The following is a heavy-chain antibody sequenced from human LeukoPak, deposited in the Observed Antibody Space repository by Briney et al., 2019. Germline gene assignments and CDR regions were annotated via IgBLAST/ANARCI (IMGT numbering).Heavy chain of an antibody. Sequence: SETLSLTCTVSGGSISSGGYYWSWIRQPPGKGLEWIGYIYHSGSTYYNPSLKSRVTISVDRSKNQFSLKLSSVTAADTAVYYCARALEMATTIFDYWGQGTLVTVSS. CDR1: GGSISSGGYY. CDR2: IYHSGST. V-gene: IGHV4-30-2*01. J-gene: IGHJ4*02. D-gene: IGHD5-24*01. CDR3: ARALEMATTIFDY.